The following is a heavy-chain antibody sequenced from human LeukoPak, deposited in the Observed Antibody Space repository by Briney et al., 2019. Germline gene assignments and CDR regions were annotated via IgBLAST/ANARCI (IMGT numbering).Heavy chain of an antibody. CDR1: GYTFTNYG. D-gene: IGHD3-22*01. J-gene: IGHJ4*02. CDR3: ARGDSGGYSCLDY. V-gene: IGHV1-18*01. CDR2: ISGYNGNI. Sequence: ASVKVSCKASGYTFTNYGITWVRQAPGQGLERMGWISGYNGNIDYAQKLQGRVTMATDTSTSTAYMELRSLRSDDTAVYYCARGDSGGYSCLDYWGQGTLVTVSS.